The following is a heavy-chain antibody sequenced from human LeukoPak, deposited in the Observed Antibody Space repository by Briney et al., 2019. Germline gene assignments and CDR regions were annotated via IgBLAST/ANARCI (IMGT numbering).Heavy chain of an antibody. Sequence: GGSLRLSCAASGFTFSTFAMVWVRQPPGKGLEWVSSIFPSGGEIHYAGSVRGRFTISRDNSKSTLSLQMNSLRAEDTAIYYCATYRQVLLPFESWGQGTLVTVSS. J-gene: IGHJ4*02. D-gene: IGHD2-8*02. CDR3: ATYRQVLLPFES. CDR1: GFTFSTFA. V-gene: IGHV3-23*01. CDR2: IFPSGGEI.